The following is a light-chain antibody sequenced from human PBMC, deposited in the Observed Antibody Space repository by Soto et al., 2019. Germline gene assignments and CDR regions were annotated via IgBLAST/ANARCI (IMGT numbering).Light chain of an antibody. Sequence: QSALTQPPSVSGSPGQSVAISCTGTSSDVGNSNGVSWYQQAPGTAPKLMIYDVTNRPSGFPDRFSGSKSGNTASLTISGLSAEDEADYYGSSYTSNSSDVFGTGTKLTVL. CDR2: DVT. CDR3: SSYTSNSSDV. J-gene: IGLJ1*01. V-gene: IGLV2-18*02. CDR1: SSDVGNSNG.